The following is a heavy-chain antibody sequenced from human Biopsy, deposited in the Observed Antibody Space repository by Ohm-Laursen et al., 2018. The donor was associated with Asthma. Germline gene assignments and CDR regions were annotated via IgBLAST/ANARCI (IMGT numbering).Heavy chain of an antibody. D-gene: IGHD6-13*01. CDR3: VRGSSSWHHGPFHYYYGLDV. V-gene: IGHV4-39*01. Sequence: TLSLTCSLSSGSGGYMRSGNYYWGWIRQPPGKGLEWIGRIYYSGTTYYNPSLESRVTVSAYTSKNQFSLKLPSVTAADTAVYYCVRGSSSWHHGPFHYYYGLDVWGQGTTATVSS. CDR1: SGSGGYMRSGNYY. CDR2: IYYSGTT. J-gene: IGHJ6*02.